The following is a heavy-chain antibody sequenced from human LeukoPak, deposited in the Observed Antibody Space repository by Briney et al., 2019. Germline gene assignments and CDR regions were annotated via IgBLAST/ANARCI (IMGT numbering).Heavy chain of an antibody. J-gene: IGHJ5*02. V-gene: IGHV4-39*01. CDR2: IYYSGST. Sequence: PSETLSLTCTVSGGSISSSSYYWGWIRQPPGKGLEWIGSIYYSGSTYYNPSLKRRVTISVDTSKNQFSLKLSSVTAADTAVYYCASLLSSGWYPHNWFDPWGQGTLVTVSS. CDR1: GGSISSSSYY. CDR3: ASLLSSGWYPHNWFDP. D-gene: IGHD6-19*01.